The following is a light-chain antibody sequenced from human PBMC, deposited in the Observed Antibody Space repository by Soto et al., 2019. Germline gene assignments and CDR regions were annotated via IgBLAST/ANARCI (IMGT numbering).Light chain of an antibody. Sequence: EIVLTQSPGTLSLSPGERATLSCRASPSVSSNYLAWYQQKPGQAPRLLIYGASSRATGIPDRFSGSGSGTDFTLTISRLEPEDFAVYYCQQYANSPLTFGGGTKVEIK. J-gene: IGKJ4*01. CDR1: PSVSSNY. CDR3: QQYANSPLT. V-gene: IGKV3-20*01. CDR2: GAS.